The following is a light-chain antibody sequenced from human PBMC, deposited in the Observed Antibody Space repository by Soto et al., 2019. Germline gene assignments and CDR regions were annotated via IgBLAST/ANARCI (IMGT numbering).Light chain of an antibody. CDR2: DAF. J-gene: IGKJ1*01. Sequence: EIVMTQSPATLAVPPGERATLSCRASQSVSTNLAWYQQKPGQAPRLLIYDAFTRATAVPARITASGSGTEFTLTISSLQSEDFAVYYCQQYNTWPRTFGQGTKVDIK. V-gene: IGKV3D-15*01. CDR1: QSVSTN. CDR3: QQYNTWPRT.